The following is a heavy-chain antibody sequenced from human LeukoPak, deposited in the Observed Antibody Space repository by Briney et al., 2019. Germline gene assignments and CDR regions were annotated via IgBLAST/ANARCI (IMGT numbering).Heavy chain of an antibody. CDR2: IYPGDSDT. Sequence: GESLKISCKGSGYIFTSYWIAWVRQMPGKGLEWRGIIYPGDSDTRYSPSFQGQVTISADKSISTAYLQWSSLKASDTAMYYCARRSGSFQGDYNFDYWGQGTLVTVSS. CDR3: ARRSGSFQGDYNFDY. J-gene: IGHJ4*02. D-gene: IGHD1-26*01. CDR1: GYIFTSYW. V-gene: IGHV5-51*01.